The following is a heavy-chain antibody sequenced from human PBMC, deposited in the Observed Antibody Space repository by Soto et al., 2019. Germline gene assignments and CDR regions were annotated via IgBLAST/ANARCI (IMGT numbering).Heavy chain of an antibody. J-gene: IGHJ5*02. CDR2: ISANNGNT. CDR3: ARAPSIVGATTTWFDP. V-gene: IGHV1-18*01. D-gene: IGHD1-26*01. Sequence: ASVKVSCKTSGYTFTKFHIHWVRQAPGQGLEWMGMISANNGNTNYAQKLQGRVTMTTDTSTSTAYMELRSLRSDDTAVYYCARAPSIVGATTTWFDPWGQGTLVTVSS. CDR1: GYTFTKFH.